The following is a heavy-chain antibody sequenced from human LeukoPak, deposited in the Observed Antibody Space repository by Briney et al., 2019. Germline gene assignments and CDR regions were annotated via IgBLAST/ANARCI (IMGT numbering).Heavy chain of an antibody. Sequence: GGSLRLSCAASGFTFSRYWMSWVHQAPGKGLDWVASIKQDGNERYYVDSVKGRFTISRDNSKNSVFLQMNSLRVEETAVYYCARDADLGATITGAFDIWGQGTMVTVSS. CDR1: GFTFSRYW. V-gene: IGHV3-7*01. D-gene: IGHD5-24*01. CDR3: ARDADLGATITGAFDI. CDR2: IKQDGNER. J-gene: IGHJ3*02.